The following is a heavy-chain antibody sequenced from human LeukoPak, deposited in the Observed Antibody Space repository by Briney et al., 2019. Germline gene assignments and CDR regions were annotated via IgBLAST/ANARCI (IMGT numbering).Heavy chain of an antibody. Sequence: GGSLRLSCAASGFTFSSYAMHWVRQAPGQGLERVAVISYDGSNKYYADSVKGRFTISRGNSKNTLYLQMNSLRAEDTAVYYCARVIRAQWLADYFDYWGQGTLVTVSS. CDR3: ARVIRAQWLADYFDY. J-gene: IGHJ4*02. CDR1: GFTFSSYA. V-gene: IGHV3-30*04. CDR2: ISYDGSNK. D-gene: IGHD6-19*01.